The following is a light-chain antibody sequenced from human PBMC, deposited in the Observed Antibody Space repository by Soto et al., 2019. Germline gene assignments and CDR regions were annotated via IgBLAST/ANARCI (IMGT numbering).Light chain of an antibody. J-gene: IGLJ2*01. CDR1: RSDIGAYNF. V-gene: IGLV2-14*03. CDR3: TSWTTSTTMI. Sequence: QSVLTQPASVSGSPGQSITISCTETRSDIGAYNFVSWYQQHPGEVPKLILYDVNVRPSGVSNRFSGSKSGNTASLTISGLQAEDEADYYCTSWTTSTTMIFGGGTKVTVL. CDR2: DVN.